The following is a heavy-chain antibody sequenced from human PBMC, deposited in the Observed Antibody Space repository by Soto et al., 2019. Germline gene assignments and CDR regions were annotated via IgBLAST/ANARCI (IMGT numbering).Heavy chain of an antibody. CDR3: VGEAVESKITLYSRYFDL. Sequence: ASETLSLTCTVSGGSVSSVSYYWTWIRQTPGEGLEWIGDVYYSGSSKYNPSLKSRVTISIARSKNEFALRVRSVTAADTAIYYCVGEAVESKITLYSRYFDLWGRGTLVTVSS. V-gene: IGHV4-61*01. CDR1: GGSVSSVSYY. J-gene: IGHJ2*01. CDR2: VYYSGSS. D-gene: IGHD2-8*01.